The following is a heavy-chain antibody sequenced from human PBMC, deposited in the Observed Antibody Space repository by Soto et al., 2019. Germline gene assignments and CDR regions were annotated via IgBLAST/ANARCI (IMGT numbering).Heavy chain of an antibody. CDR1: GFTFSSYA. Sequence: GGSLRLSCAASGFTFSSYAMSWVRQAPGKGLEWVSAISGSGGSTYYADSVKGRFTISRDNSKNTLYLQMNSLRAEDTAVYYCAAGAYCSGGSCYSPNYYYYGMDVWGQGTTVTVSS. D-gene: IGHD2-15*01. J-gene: IGHJ6*02. CDR2: ISGSGGST. V-gene: IGHV3-23*01. CDR3: AAGAYCSGGSCYSPNYYYYGMDV.